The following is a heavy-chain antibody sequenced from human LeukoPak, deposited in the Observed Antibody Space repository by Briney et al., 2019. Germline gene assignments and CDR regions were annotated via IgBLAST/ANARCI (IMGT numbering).Heavy chain of an antibody. V-gene: IGHV3-53*01. CDR3: ARSSGGSHFDY. Sequence: GGSLRLSCAASGFTFSSNYMNWVRQPPGKGLQWVSVIYSGGTTDYADSVKGRFIISRDNSKNTVYLQMNSLRAEDTAMYHCARSSGGSHFDYWGQGTLVTVSS. J-gene: IGHJ4*02. CDR1: GFTFSSNY. D-gene: IGHD1-26*01. CDR2: IYSGGTT.